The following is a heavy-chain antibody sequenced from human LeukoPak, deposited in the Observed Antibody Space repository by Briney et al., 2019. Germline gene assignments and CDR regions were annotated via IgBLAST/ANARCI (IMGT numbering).Heavy chain of an antibody. V-gene: IGHV3-23*01. CDR2: ISGSGGT. CDR1: GFTFSSYA. CDR3: AKQWRGTGDAFDI. D-gene: IGHD3/OR15-3a*01. J-gene: IGHJ3*02. Sequence: GGSLRLSCAVSGFTFSSYAMSWVRQAPGKGLEWVSTISGSGGTYYADSVKGRFTISRDTSKNTLYLQMNGLRAEDTAVYYCAKQWRGTGDAFDIWGQGTVVTLSS.